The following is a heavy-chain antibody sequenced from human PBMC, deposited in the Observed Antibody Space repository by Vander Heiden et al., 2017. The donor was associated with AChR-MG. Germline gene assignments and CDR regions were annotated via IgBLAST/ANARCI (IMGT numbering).Heavy chain of an antibody. J-gene: IGHJ6*04. D-gene: IGHD1-1*01. Sequence: EVQLLESGGGLVQPGGSVRLSCAASGFTFRQYAVSWVRRAPGKGLEWVSAISGNGDFTNDAPYVKGRCTISRDNSKNTVFLQMNGLRDDDKALYYCEKGSGGRRLKTNYYNIDVWGKGNTVTVCS. CDR3: EKGSGGRRLKTNYYNIDV. CDR1: GFTFRQYA. CDR2: ISGNGDFT. V-gene: IGHV3-23*01.